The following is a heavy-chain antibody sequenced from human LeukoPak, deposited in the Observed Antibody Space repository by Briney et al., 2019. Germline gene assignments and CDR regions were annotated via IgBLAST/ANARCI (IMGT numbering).Heavy chain of an antibody. J-gene: IGHJ4*02. D-gene: IGHD1-26*01. CDR2: IIPILGIA. CDR1: GGTFSSYA. Sequence: ASVKVSCKASGGTFSSYAISWVRQAPEQGLGWMGRIIPILGIANYAQKFQGRVTITADKSTSTAYMELSSLRSEDTAVYYCARSGGGATDGSADYWGQGTLVTVSS. V-gene: IGHV1-69*04. CDR3: ARSGGGATDGSADY.